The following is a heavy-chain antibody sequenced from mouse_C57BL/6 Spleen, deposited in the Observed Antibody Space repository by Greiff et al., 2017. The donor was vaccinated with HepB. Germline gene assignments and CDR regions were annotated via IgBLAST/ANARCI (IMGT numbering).Heavy chain of an antibody. CDR1: GYTFTSYG. V-gene: IGHV1-81*01. J-gene: IGHJ2*01. CDR3: AGGDDYDSDY. Sequence: VKLMESGAELARPGASVKLSCKASGYTFTSYGISWVKQRTGQGLEWIGEIYPRSGNTYYNEKFKGKATLTADKSSSTAYMELRSLTSEDSAVYFCAGGDDYDSDYWGQGTTLTVSS. D-gene: IGHD2-4*01. CDR2: IYPRSGNT.